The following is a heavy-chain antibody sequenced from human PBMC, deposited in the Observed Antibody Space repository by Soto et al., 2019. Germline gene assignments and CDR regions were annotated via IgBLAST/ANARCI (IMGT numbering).Heavy chain of an antibody. D-gene: IGHD1-26*01. Sequence: QVQLQESGPGLVKPSQTLSLTCSVSGASTVSHYHWTWIRQPPGRGLEWMGYIFNIGTTFYNPSLSGRLHMSMDTSGNHFSLERRSVTAADTAVYYCALAMGPTPGLDYWGQGTLVTVSS. CDR2: IFNIGTT. CDR1: GASTVSHYH. V-gene: IGHV4-31*02. CDR3: ALAMGPTPGLDY. J-gene: IGHJ4*02.